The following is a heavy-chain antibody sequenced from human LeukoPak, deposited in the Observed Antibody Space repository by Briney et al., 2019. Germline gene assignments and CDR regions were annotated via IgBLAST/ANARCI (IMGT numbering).Heavy chain of an antibody. V-gene: IGHV3-30-3*01. Sequence: GGSLRLSCAASGFTFSSYAMHWVRQAPGKGLEWVAVISYDGSNKYYADSVKGRFTISRDNSKNTLYLQMNSLRAEDTAVYYCARDHKGWGQGTLVTVSS. J-gene: IGHJ1*01. CDR3: ARDHKG. CDR2: ISYDGSNK. CDR1: GFTFSSYA.